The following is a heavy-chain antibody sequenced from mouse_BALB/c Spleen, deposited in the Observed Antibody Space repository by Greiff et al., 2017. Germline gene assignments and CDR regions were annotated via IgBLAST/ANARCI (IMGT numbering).Heavy chain of an antibody. CDR2: IYYSGTI. D-gene: IGHD2-13*01. CDR1: GISITTGNYR. J-gene: IGHJ1*01. CDR3: AREIYYGGYFDV. Sequence: EVKLMESGPGLVKPSQTVSLTCTVTGISITTGNYRWSWIRQFPGNKLEWIGYIYYSGTITYNPSLTSRTTITRDTSKNQFFLEMNSLTAEDTATYYCAREIYYGGYFDVWGAGTTVTVSS. V-gene: IGHV3-5*02.